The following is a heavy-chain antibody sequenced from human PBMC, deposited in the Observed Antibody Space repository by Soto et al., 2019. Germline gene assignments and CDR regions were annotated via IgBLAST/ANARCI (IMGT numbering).Heavy chain of an antibody. Sequence: PSETLSLTCAVYGGSCSGYYWSWIRQPPGKGLEWIGEINHSGSTNYNPSLKSRVTISVDTSKNQFSLKLSSVTAADTAVYYCASLLGYCSGGSCSSNWFDPWGQGTLVTVSS. CDR2: INHSGST. CDR3: ASLLGYCSGGSCSSNWFDP. D-gene: IGHD2-15*01. V-gene: IGHV4-34*01. J-gene: IGHJ5*02. CDR1: GGSCSGYY.